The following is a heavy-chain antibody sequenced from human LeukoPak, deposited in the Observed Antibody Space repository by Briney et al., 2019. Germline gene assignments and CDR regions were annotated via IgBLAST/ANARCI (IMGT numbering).Heavy chain of an antibody. CDR2: INPSGGST. CDR3: ARPQVTGYSSSWFSY. D-gene: IGHD6-13*01. CDR1: GYTFTSYY. J-gene: IGHJ4*02. V-gene: IGHV1-46*01. Sequence: ASVKVSCKASGYTFTSYYMHWVRQAPGQGLEWMGIINPSGGSTSYAQKFQGRVTMTRDTSTSTVYMELSSLRSEDTAVYYCARPQVTGYSSSWFSYWGQGTLVTVSS.